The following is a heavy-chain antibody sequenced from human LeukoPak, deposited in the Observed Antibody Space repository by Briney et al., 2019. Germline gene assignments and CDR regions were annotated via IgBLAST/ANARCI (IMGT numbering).Heavy chain of an antibody. CDR3: ARVGIAAPGAFDI. V-gene: IGHV3-48*01. CDR2: ISSSSSTI. Sequence: GSLRLSCAASGFTFSSYSMNWVRQAPGKGLEWVSYISSSSSTIYYADSVKGRFTISRDNAKNSLYLQMNSLRAEDTAVYYCARVGIAAPGAFDIWGQGTMVTVSS. D-gene: IGHD6-13*01. J-gene: IGHJ3*02. CDR1: GFTFSSYS.